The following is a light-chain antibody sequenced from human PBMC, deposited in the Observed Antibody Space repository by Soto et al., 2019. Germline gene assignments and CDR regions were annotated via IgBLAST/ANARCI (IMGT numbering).Light chain of an antibody. CDR1: SSNIGNNY. V-gene: IGLV1-51*02. CDR2: ENN. Sequence: QSVLTQPPLVSAAPGQKVTISCSGRSSNIGNNYVSWYQQLPGTAPKLLIYENNMRPSGIPDRFFGSKSGTSATLGITGLQTGDEADYYCGTWDSSLSAVVFGGGTKVTVL. CDR3: GTWDSSLSAVV. J-gene: IGLJ2*01.